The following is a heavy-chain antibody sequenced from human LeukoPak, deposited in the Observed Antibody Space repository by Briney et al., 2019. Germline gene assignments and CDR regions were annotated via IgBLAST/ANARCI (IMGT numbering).Heavy chain of an antibody. CDR2: IYHSGST. CDR1: GYSISSGYY. V-gene: IGHV4-38-2*02. CDR3: ARAARAATLVSLFDP. J-gene: IGHJ5*02. D-gene: IGHD2-15*01. Sequence: SETLSLTCTVSGYSISSGYYWGWIRQPPGKGLEWIGSIYHSGSTYYNPSLKSRVTISVDTSKNQFSLKLSSVTAADTAVYYCARAARAATLVSLFDPWGQGTLITVSS.